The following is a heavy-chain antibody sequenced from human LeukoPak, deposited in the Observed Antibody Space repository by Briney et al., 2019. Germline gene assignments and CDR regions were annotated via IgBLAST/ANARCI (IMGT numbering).Heavy chain of an antibody. CDR1: GGSISSGSYY. CDR3: ARDIVKYYDILTGYYPDAFDI. V-gene: IGHV4-61*02. CDR2: IYTSGST. Sequence: SETLSLTCTVSGGSISSGSYYWSWLRQPAGKGLEWIGRIYTSGSTNYNPSLKSRFSISVHTSKTQFSLKLSSVTAADTAVYYCARDIVKYYDILTGYYPDAFDIWGQGTMVTVSS. J-gene: IGHJ3*02. D-gene: IGHD3-9*01.